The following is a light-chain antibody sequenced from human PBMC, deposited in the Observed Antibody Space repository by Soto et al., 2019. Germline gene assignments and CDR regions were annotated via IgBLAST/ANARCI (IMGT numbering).Light chain of an antibody. V-gene: IGLV1-51*01. Sequence: QSVLPQPPSVSASTGQKDTISCSQTSSNIGGNSMPWYQQLPGTAPKLHIFDDNTRTSGIPDRSSGSKSATSATLGITGLQTGDEAEYYCGSWDSSLSAYVFGTGTKVTVL. J-gene: IGLJ1*01. CDR3: GSWDSSLSAYV. CDR2: DDN. CDR1: SSNIGGNS.